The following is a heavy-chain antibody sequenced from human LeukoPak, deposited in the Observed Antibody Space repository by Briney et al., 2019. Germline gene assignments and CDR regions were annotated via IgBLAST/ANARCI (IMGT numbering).Heavy chain of an antibody. CDR3: ARPSPFCGADCHRYFHY. Sequence: GGSLRLSCATSGFTFSTYSMTWVRQAPGKGLEWVSIISDKGDTTYYADSVKGRFTISRDNSKNTLYLQMNSLGAEDTAVYYCARPSPFCGADCHRYFHYWGQGTLVTVSS. D-gene: IGHD2-21*02. V-gene: IGHV3-23*01. CDR2: ISDKGDTT. CDR1: GFTFSTYS. J-gene: IGHJ4*02.